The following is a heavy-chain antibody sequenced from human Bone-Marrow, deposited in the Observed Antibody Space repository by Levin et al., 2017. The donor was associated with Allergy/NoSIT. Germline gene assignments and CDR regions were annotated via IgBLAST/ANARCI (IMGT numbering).Heavy chain of an antibody. V-gene: IGHV1-18*01. CDR1: GYTFTSYG. Sequence: ASVKVSCKASGYTFTSYGISWVRQAPGQGLEWMGWISAYNGNTNYAQKLQGRVTMTTDTSTSTAYMELRSLRSDDTAVYYCARSDIVVVPAHWFDPWGQGTLVTVSS. D-gene: IGHD2-2*01. J-gene: IGHJ5*02. CDR3: ARSDIVVVPAHWFDP. CDR2: ISAYNGNT.